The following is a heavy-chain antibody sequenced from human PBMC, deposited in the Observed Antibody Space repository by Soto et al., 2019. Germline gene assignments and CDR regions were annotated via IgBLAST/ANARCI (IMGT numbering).Heavy chain of an antibody. CDR2: LYYSDYT. D-gene: IGHD3-9*01. V-gene: IGHV4-39*01. CDR1: GGSIIRNSNY. Sequence: PSETLSLTCSVSGGSIIRNSNYWGWIRQPPGKGLEWIGSLYYSDYTDSNPSLRSRVTISVDTSKNQFSLKLTSVTAADTAVYYCARHLYYDISPGYLRPYHYYGMDVWGQGTTVTVSS. CDR3: ARHLYYDISPGYLRPYHYYGMDV. J-gene: IGHJ6*02.